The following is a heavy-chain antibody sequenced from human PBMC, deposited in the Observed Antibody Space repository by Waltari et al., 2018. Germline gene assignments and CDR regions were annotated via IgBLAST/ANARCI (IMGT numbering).Heavy chain of an antibody. D-gene: IGHD3-10*01. Sequence: QVQLQESGPGLVKPSQTLSLTCTVSGGSISSGGYYWSWIRQHPGKGLEWIGYIYYSGSTYYTPSLKSRVTISGDTSKNQFSLELSSVTAADTAVYYCARAVTVWFGELYPNWFDPWGQGTLVTVSS. J-gene: IGHJ5*02. CDR1: GGSISSGGYY. CDR2: IYYSGST. CDR3: ARAVTVWFGELYPNWFDP. V-gene: IGHV4-31*03.